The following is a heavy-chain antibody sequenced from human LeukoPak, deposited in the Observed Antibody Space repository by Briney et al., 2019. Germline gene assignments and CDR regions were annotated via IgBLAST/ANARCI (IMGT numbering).Heavy chain of an antibody. D-gene: IGHD5-12*01. J-gene: IGHJ4*02. V-gene: IGHV3-7*03. CDR2: INQDGSKK. CDR3: SRVGWLRFTQDYYFDY. Sequence: GGSLRLSCAASGFTFSSYWMSWVRQAPGKGLEWVAAINQDGSKKYYADSVKGRFTISRDNAKNSLYLQMNSLRAQDTAWYYCSRVGWLRFTQDYYFDYWGQATLVTDCS. CDR1: GFTFSSYW.